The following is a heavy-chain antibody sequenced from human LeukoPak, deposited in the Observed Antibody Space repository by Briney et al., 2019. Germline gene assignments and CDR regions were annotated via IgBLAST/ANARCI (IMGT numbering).Heavy chain of an antibody. V-gene: IGHV4-30-4*01. CDR2: IYYSGST. D-gene: IGHD2-2*01. J-gene: IGHJ4*02. CDR3: ARAVVVPAAILFDY. CDR1: GGSISSGDYY. Sequence: PSETLSLTCTVSGGSISSGDYYWSWIRQPPGKGLEWIGYIYYSGSTYYNPSLKSRVTISVDTSKNQFSLKLSSVIAADTAVYYCARAVVVPAAILFDYWGQGTLVTVSS.